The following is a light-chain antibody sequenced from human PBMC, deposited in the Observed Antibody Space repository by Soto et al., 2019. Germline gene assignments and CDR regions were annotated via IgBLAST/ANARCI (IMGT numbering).Light chain of an antibody. Sequence: ETVVTQSPATLSLSPGERATLSCRASQSVSSKLVWYQQKPGQAPRFLIYGASTRATGIPARFRGSGSGTEFTLTIDSLQSEDFAVYYCQQYNDWPAAFGGGTKADIK. J-gene: IGKJ4*01. CDR2: GAS. CDR3: QQYNDWPAA. CDR1: QSVSSK. V-gene: IGKV3-15*01.